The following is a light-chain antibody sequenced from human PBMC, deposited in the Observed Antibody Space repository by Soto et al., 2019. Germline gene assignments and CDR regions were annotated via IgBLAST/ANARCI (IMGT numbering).Light chain of an antibody. V-gene: IGKV1-39*01. Sequence: DIQMTQSPSSLSASVGDRVTITCRASQTISTRLNWYQQKLGKPPQLLIYAASTLQSGVPSRFSGSGSGTECALTISSLQLEDFATYYCQQGFNTARTFGQGTKLEIK. CDR2: AAS. J-gene: IGKJ2*01. CDR1: QTISTR. CDR3: QQGFNTART.